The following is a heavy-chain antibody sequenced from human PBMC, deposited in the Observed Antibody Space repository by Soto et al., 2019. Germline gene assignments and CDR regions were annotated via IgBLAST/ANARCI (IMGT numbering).Heavy chain of an antibody. D-gene: IGHD2-2*01. CDR3: ARGQAAWWSQLLPDGEYYYGMDV. V-gene: IGHV4-34*01. CDR1: CGSFSGYY. J-gene: IGHJ6*02. Sequence: PSETLSLTCAVYCGSFSGYYWSWIRQPPGKGLEWIGEINHSGSTNYNPSLKSRVTISVDTSKNQFSLKLSSVTAADTAVYYCARGQAAWWSQLLPDGEYYYGMDVWGQGTTVTVSS. CDR2: INHSGST.